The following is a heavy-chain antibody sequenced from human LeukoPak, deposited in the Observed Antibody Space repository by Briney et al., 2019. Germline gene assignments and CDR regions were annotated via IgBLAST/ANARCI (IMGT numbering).Heavy chain of an antibody. D-gene: IGHD3-3*01. CDR1: GYTFTSYY. J-gene: IGHJ5*02. CDR2: INPSGGST. V-gene: IGHV1-46*01. CDR3: ARSIFGYNWFDP. Sequence: ASVKVSCKASGYTFTSYYMHRVRQAPGQGLEWMGIINPSGGSTSYAQKFQGRVTMTRDTSTSTVYMELSSLRSEDTAVYYCARSIFGYNWFDPWGQGTLVTVSS.